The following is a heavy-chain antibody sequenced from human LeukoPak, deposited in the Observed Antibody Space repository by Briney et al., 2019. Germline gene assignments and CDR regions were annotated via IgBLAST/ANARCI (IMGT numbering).Heavy chain of an antibody. J-gene: IGHJ3*02. Sequence: PGGSLRLSCAASGFTVSRYRMHWVRQAPGKGLVWVSRIDSDVSSTTYADSVKGRFIISRDNAKNTLYLQMNSLRAEDTAVYYCARTVTDAFDIWGQGTMVTVSS. V-gene: IGHV3-74*03. D-gene: IGHD3-16*02. CDR3: ARTVTDAFDI. CDR2: IDSDVSST. CDR1: GFTVSRYR.